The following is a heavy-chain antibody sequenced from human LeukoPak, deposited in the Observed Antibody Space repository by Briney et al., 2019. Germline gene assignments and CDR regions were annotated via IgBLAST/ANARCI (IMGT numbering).Heavy chain of an antibody. CDR2: IIPIFGTA. V-gene: IGHV1-69*13. CDR1: GGTFSSYA. Sequence: ASVKVSCKASGGTFSSYAISWVRQAPGQGLEWMGGIIPIFGTANYARKFQGRVTITADESTSTAYMELSSLRSEDTAVYYCARVNEYYYYMDVWGKGTTVTVSS. CDR3: ARVNEYYYYMDV. J-gene: IGHJ6*03.